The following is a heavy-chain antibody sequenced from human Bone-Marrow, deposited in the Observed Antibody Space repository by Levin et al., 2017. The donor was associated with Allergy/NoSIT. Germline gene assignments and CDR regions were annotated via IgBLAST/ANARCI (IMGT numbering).Heavy chain of an antibody. J-gene: IGHJ4*02. V-gene: IGHV3-23*01. D-gene: IGHD5-12*01. CDR3: AKETAEYIVATAMAGTQNYFDY. CDR1: GFTFSSYA. CDR2: ISGSGGST. Sequence: GESLKISCAASGFTFSSYAMSWVRQAPGKGLEWVSAISGSGGSTYYADSVKGRFTISRDNSKNTLYLQMNSLRAEDTAVYYCAKETAEYIVATAMAGTQNYFDYWGQGTLVTVSS.